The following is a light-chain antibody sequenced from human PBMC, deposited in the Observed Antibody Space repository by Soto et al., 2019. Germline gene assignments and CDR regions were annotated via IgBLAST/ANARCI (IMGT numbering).Light chain of an antibody. CDR2: AAS. CDR3: QQFGSSPGFT. V-gene: IGKV3-20*01. J-gene: IGKJ3*01. Sequence: EIVLTQSPGTLSLSPGERATLSCRASQSINNRYLAWYQQKPGQAPRLLIYAASSRATGIPERFSGSGSGTDFTLTINRLEPEDFAVYYCQQFGSSPGFTFGPGTKVDIK. CDR1: QSINNRY.